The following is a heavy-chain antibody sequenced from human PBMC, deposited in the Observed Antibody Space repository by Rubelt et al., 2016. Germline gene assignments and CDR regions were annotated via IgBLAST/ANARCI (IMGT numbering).Heavy chain of an antibody. D-gene: IGHD6-13*01. CDR3: ARGGGIAAAGQIDY. CDR2: ISAGSTYM. CDR1: GFTFSSYS. J-gene: IGHJ4*02. V-gene: IGHV3-21*02. Sequence: EVQLVESGGGLVQPGGSLRLSCAASGFTFSSYSMNWVRQAPGKGLEWVSSISAGSTYMYYADSVKGRFTISRDNAKNSLYLQMNSLRAEDTAVYYCARGGGIAAAGQIDYWAQGTLVTVSS.